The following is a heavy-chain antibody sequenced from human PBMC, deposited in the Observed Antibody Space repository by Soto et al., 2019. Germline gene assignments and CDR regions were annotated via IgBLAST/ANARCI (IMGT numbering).Heavy chain of an antibody. CDR1: GFTFSNYP. Sequence: LRLSCAASGFTFSNYPMSWVRQAPGKGLEWVSGMSGSGASTYYADSVKGRFTISRDNSKNTLYLQMNSLRGEDTAIYYCAKVGSGWSYFDYWGQGTLVTVSS. CDR2: MSGSGAST. D-gene: IGHD6-19*01. V-gene: IGHV3-23*01. CDR3: AKVGSGWSYFDY. J-gene: IGHJ4*02.